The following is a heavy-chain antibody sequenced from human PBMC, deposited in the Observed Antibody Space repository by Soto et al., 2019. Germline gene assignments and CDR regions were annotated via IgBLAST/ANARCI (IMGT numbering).Heavy chain of an antibody. CDR1: GGTLNNYA. D-gene: IGHD3-3*01. J-gene: IGHJ4*02. CDR3: ATDSNYDVSNSF. Sequence: SVKVSCKASGGTLNNYAINWVRQAPGQGLEWMGGILPVSAPPDYAQKFQGGVSITADHSTSTVYMELSRLKSDDTAVYFCATDSNYDVSNSFWGQGTLVTVSS. CDR2: ILPVSAPP. V-gene: IGHV1-69*13.